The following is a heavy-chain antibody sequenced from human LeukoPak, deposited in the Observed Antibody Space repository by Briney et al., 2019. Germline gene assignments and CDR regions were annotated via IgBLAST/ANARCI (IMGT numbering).Heavy chain of an antibody. Sequence: ASVKVSCKTSGYPFSSYAITWVRQAPGQGLEWMGWISTYNGNTNYAQTLQGRVTMTTDTSTNTAYMELTSLRSDDTAVYYCARDFRNTGYADYWGQGTLVTVSS. CDR1: GYPFSSYA. CDR2: ISTYNGNT. CDR3: ARDFRNTGYADY. V-gene: IGHV1-18*01. D-gene: IGHD3-9*01. J-gene: IGHJ4*02.